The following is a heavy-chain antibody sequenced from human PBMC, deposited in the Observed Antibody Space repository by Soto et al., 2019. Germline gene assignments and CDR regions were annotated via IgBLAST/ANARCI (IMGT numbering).Heavy chain of an antibody. CDR1: GWNFSSYA. V-gene: IGHV3-23*01. Sequence: GGALRLSCAGPGWNFSSYAMSWVRQAPGKGLEWVSAISGSGGSTYYADSVKGRFTISRDNSKNTLYLQMNSLRAEDTAVYYCAKDEGDYYGSGSYYGAFDIWGQGTMVTVSS. J-gene: IGHJ3*02. CDR3: AKDEGDYYGSGSYYGAFDI. D-gene: IGHD3-10*01. CDR2: ISGSGGST.